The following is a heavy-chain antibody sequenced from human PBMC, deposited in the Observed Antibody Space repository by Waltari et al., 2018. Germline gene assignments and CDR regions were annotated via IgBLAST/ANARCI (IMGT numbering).Heavy chain of an antibody. CDR1: GFIFDDYA. J-gene: IGHJ4*02. CDR2: ISWNSAYI. V-gene: IGHV3-9*01. D-gene: IGHD1-26*01. Sequence: EVQLVESGGGLVQPGRSLRLSCAASGFIFDDYAMHWVRQAPGKGLGWVAGISWNSAYIAHADSVKGRFTLSRDNAKSSLYLEMNSLSAEDTAFYYCARDVNNGRYGDHYFDHWGQGILVTVSS. CDR3: ARDVNNGRYGDHYFDH.